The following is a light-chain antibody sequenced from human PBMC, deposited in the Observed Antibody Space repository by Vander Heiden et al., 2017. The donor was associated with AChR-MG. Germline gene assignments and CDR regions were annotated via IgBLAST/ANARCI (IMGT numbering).Light chain of an antibody. J-gene: IGLJ2*01. CDR1: SSDVGGYNY. CDR2: DVS. Sequence: QSALTQPPSASGSPGQSVTIPCTGTSSDVGGYNYVSWYQQHPGKAPKLMIYDVSKRPSGVPDRFSGSKSGITASLTVSGLQAEDEADYYCSSYAGSNNFVVFGGGTKLTVL. CDR3: SSYAGSNNFVV. V-gene: IGLV2-8*01.